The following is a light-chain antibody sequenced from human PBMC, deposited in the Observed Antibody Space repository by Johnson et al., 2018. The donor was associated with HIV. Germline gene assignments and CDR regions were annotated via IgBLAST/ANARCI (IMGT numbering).Light chain of an antibody. CDR2: DNN. J-gene: IGLJ1*01. CDR1: SSNIGNNY. Sequence: QSILTQPPSVSAAPGQKVTISCSGSSSNIGNNYVSWYQQLPGTAPKLLTYDNNKRPSGIPDRFSGSTYGTSATLGITGLQTGDEADYYCGTWDSSLSAYVFGTGTKVTVL. CDR3: GTWDSSLSAYV. V-gene: IGLV1-51*01.